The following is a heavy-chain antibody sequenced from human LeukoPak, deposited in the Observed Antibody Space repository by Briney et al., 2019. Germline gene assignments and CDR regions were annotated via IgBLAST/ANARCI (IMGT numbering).Heavy chain of an antibody. Sequence: SETLSLTCAVYGGSFSGYYWSWIRQPPGKGLEWIGEINHSGSTNYNPSLKSRVTISVDTSKNQFSLKLSSVTAADTAVYYCARVLPVGVGRLYGMDVWGQGTTVTVSS. CDR3: ARVLPVGVGRLYGMDV. D-gene: IGHD1-26*01. CDR1: GGSFSGYY. J-gene: IGHJ6*02. V-gene: IGHV4-34*01. CDR2: INHSGST.